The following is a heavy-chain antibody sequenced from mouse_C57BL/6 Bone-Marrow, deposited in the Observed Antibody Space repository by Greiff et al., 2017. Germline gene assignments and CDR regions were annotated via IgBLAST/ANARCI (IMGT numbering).Heavy chain of an antibody. CDR2: VYPYNGCT. D-gene: IGHD1-1*01. V-gene: IGHV1-36*01. CDR1: GFTFTDYY. CDR3: ARGIYYYDGSCDD. J-gene: IGHJ2*01. Sequence: EVQLLQSGPVLVKPGPSVKISCKASGFTFTDYYMHWVKQSHGKSLAWIALVYPYNGCTCYNHQFKGKGTLTVATSSSTAYMEINSLTSEDSAVYDGARGIYYYDGSCDDWGKGTTLTVSS.